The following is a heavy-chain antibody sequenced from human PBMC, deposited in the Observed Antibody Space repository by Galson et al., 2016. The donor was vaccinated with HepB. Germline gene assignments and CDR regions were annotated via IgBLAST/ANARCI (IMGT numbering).Heavy chain of an antibody. J-gene: IGHJ4*02. CDR3: AKSVLEYDILTGYYRRGADY. Sequence: SLRLSCAASGFTFSSHAMSWVRQAPGKGLEWVSSSGSGGPTYYADSVKGRFTISRDDSKNTLFLQMHSLRADDTAVYYCAKSVLEYDILTGYYRRGADYWGQGTLVTVSS. CDR2: SGSGGPT. CDR1: GFTFSSHA. V-gene: IGHV3-23*01. D-gene: IGHD3-9*01.